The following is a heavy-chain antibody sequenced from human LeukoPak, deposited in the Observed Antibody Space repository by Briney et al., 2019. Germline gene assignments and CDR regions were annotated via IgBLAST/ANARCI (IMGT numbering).Heavy chain of an antibody. CDR3: AREGRVDIVATSHDY. V-gene: IGHV3-33*01. D-gene: IGHD5-12*01. CDR1: GFTFSSYG. CDR2: IWYDGSNK. J-gene: IGHJ4*02. Sequence: GGSLRLSCAASGFTFSSYGMHWVRQAPGKGLEWVAVIWYDGSNKYYADSVKGRFTISRDNSKNTLYLQMNSLRAEDTAVYYCAREGRVDIVATSHDYWGQGTLVTVSS.